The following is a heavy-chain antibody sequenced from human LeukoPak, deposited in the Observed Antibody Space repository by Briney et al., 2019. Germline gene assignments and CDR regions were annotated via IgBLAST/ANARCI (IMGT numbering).Heavy chain of an antibody. J-gene: IGHJ4*02. V-gene: IGHV3-53*01. CDR3: ASRGYTYGSHLDY. Sequence: GGSLRLSCAASGFTFSSYGMHWVRQAPGKGLEWVSVVYSGGTTYYADSVKGRFTISRDNSKNTLYLQMNSLRAEDTAVYYCASRGYTYGSHLDYWGQGTLVTVSS. D-gene: IGHD5-18*01. CDR2: VYSGGTT. CDR1: GFTFSSYG.